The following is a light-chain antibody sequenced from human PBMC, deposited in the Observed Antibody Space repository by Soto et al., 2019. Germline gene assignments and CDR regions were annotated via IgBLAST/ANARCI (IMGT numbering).Light chain of an antibody. CDR3: QKYYSSLVT. V-gene: IGKV4-1*01. Sequence: DIVMTQSPDSLAVSLGDRATINCKSSQSVLYSSNNKNYLAWYQQKPGQPPKLLIYWASTRESGVPDRFSGSGSGTDFTLTISSLQAEDVAVYYCQKYYSSLVTFGGGTKVEIK. CDR1: QSVLYSSNNKNY. J-gene: IGKJ4*01. CDR2: WAS.